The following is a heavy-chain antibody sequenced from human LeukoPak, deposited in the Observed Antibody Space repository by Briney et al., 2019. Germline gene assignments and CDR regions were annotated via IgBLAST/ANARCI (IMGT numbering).Heavy chain of an antibody. CDR1: GFTFSSYA. J-gene: IGHJ3*02. CDR3: AGASPTMRGNAFDI. CDR2: IRYDGSNK. D-gene: IGHD4/OR15-4a*01. Sequence: GGSLRLSCAVSGFTFSSYAMHWVRQAPGKGLEWVAFIRYDGSNKYYADSVKGRFTISRDNSKNTLYLQMNSLRAEDTAVYYCAGASPTMRGNAFDIWGQGTMVTVSS. V-gene: IGHV3-30*02.